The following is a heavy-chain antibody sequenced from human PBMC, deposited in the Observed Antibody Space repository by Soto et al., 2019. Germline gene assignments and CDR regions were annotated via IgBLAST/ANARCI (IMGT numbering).Heavy chain of an antibody. CDR1: GFTFSSYG. J-gene: IGHJ6*02. V-gene: IGHV3-30*18. CDR3: AKDDQKITIFGVVIFGMDV. Sequence: GGSLRLSCAASGFTFSSYGMHWVRQAPGKGLEWVAVISYDGSNKYYADSVKGRFTISRDNSKNTLYLQMNSLRAEDTAVYYCAKDDQKITIFGVVIFGMDVWGQGTTVTVSS. D-gene: IGHD3-3*01. CDR2: ISYDGSNK.